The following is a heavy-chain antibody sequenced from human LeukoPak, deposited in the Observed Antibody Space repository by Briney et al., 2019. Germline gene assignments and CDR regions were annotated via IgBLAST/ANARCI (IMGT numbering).Heavy chain of an antibody. D-gene: IGHD3-9*01. V-gene: IGHV3-21*01. J-gene: IGHJ4*02. Sequence: PGGSLRLSCAASGFTFSSYAMNWVRQAPGKGLEWVSSITSGSNYVEYADSVKGRFTISRDNAKNSLYLQMNSLRAEDTAVYFCARDRSIVTGYYYFDFWGQGTLLTVSS. CDR2: ITSGSNYV. CDR1: GFTFSSYA. CDR3: ARDRSIVTGYYYFDF.